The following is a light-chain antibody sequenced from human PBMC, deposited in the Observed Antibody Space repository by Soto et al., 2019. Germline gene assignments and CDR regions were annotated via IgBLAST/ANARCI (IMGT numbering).Light chain of an antibody. CDR1: QSLLHSNGYNY. Sequence: DIVMTQSPLSLPVTPGEPASISCRSSQSLLHSNGYNYLDWYLQKPGHSPQLLIYFGSNRASWVPDRFSGSGSCTDFTLKISRVEAEDVGVYYCMQALQTPWTFGQGTKVEIK. CDR3: MQALQTPWT. CDR2: FGS. J-gene: IGKJ1*01. V-gene: IGKV2-28*01.